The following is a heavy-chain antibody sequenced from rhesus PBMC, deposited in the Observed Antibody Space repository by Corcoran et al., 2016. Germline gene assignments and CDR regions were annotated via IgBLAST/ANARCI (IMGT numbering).Heavy chain of an antibody. V-gene: IGHV4S10*01. J-gene: IGHJ4*01. CDR1: GGSISDSYR. D-gene: IGHD3-16*01. Sequence: QVQLQESGPGVVKPSETLSLTCAVSGGSISDSYRWSWIRQPPGKGLEWIGYIYGSSTSTNYNPSLKMRVTISKDTSKNQFSLKLSSVTAADTAVYYCARGGIGGSYYYFDYWGQGVLVTVSS. CDR3: ARGGIGGSYYYFDY. CDR2: IYGSSTST.